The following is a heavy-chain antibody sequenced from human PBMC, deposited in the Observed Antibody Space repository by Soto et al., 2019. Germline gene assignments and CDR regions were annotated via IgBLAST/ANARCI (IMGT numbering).Heavy chain of an antibody. CDR2: ISGSGGST. V-gene: IGHV3-23*01. Sequence: EVQLLESGGGLVQPGGSLRLSCAASGFTFSSYAMSWVRQAPGKGLEWVSAISGSGGSTYYADSVKGRFTISRDNSKNSLYLQMNSLRAEDTAVYYCAKSHGSGWYRYYYGMDVWGQGTTVTVSS. J-gene: IGHJ6*02. CDR1: GFTFSSYA. D-gene: IGHD6-19*01. CDR3: AKSHGSGWYRYYYGMDV.